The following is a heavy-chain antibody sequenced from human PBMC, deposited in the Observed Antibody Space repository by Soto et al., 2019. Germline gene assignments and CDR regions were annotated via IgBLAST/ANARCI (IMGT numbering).Heavy chain of an antibody. Sequence: SETLSLTCTVSGGSISSSSYYWGWIRQPPGKGLEWIGSIYYSGSTYYNPSLKSRVTISVDTSKNQFSLKLSSVTAADTAVYYCARQPYCSSTSCYPFSNLFDPRGQGTLVIVSS. CDR2: IYYSGST. CDR1: GGSISSSSYY. J-gene: IGHJ5*02. D-gene: IGHD2-2*01. CDR3: ARQPYCSSTSCYPFSNLFDP. V-gene: IGHV4-39*01.